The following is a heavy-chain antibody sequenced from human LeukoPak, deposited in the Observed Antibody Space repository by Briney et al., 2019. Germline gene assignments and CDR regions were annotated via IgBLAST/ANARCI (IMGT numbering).Heavy chain of an antibody. Sequence: PSETLSLTCTVSGGSISSYYWSWIRQPPVKGLEWIGYIYYSGSTNYNPSLKSRVTIPVDTSKNQFSLKLNSVTAADTAVYYCASSSVAGTYYWGQGTLVTVSS. V-gene: IGHV4-59*01. J-gene: IGHJ4*02. CDR1: GGSISSYY. CDR2: IYYSGST. CDR3: ASSSVAGTYY. D-gene: IGHD6-19*01.